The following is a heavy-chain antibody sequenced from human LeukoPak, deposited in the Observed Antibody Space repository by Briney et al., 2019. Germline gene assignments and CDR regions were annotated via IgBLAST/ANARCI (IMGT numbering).Heavy chain of an antibody. D-gene: IGHD2-2*01. CDR3: ARVAIVVVPAAPDIDYYYYYMDV. Sequence: SETLTLTCTVSGGSISSGDYYWSWIRQPPGKGLEWIGYIYYSGSTYYNPSLKSRVTISVDTSKNQFSLKLSSVTAADTAVYYCARVAIVVVPAAPDIDYYYYYMDVWGKGTTVTVSS. CDR1: GGSISSGDYY. CDR2: IYYSGST. V-gene: IGHV4-30-4*08. J-gene: IGHJ6*03.